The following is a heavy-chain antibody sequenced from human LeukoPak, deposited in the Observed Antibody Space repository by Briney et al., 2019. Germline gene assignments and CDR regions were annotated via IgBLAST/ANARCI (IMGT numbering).Heavy chain of an antibody. CDR3: ATVGGYYYGSGSHNWFDP. CDR1: GYTLTELS. V-gene: IGHV1-24*01. J-gene: IGHJ5*02. D-gene: IGHD3-10*01. CDR2: FDPEDGET. Sequence: ASVKVPCKVSGYTLTELSMHWVRQAPGKGLEWMGGFDPEDGETIYAQKFQGRVTMTEDTSTDTAYMELSSLRSEDTDVYYCATVGGYYYGSGSHNWFDPWGQGTLVTVSS.